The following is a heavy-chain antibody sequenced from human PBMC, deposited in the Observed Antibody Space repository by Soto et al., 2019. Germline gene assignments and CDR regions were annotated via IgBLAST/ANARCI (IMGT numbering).Heavy chain of an antibody. CDR3: ACGDLGSGWYVVDY. J-gene: IGHJ4*02. CDR1: GYTFTGYC. D-gene: IGHD6-19*01. V-gene: IGHV1-2*02. Sequence: ASVKVSCKASGYTFTGYCMNWVRQAPGQGLEWMGWINPNSGGTNYAQKFQGRVTMTRDTSISTAYMELSRLRSDDTAVYYCACGDLGSGWYVVDYWGQGTLVTVSS. CDR2: INPNSGGT.